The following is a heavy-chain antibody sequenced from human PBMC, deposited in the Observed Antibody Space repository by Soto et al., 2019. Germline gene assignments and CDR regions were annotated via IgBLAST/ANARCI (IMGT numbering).Heavy chain of an antibody. Sequence: SETLSLTCAFYGGSFSGYSWTWIRQPPGTGLEWIGEINHSGSTNYNPSLKSRVTISVDTSKNQFPLKLTSVTAADTAVYYCARDKITGLFDYWGQGTLVTVS. CDR3: ARDKITGLFDY. D-gene: IGHD2-8*02. V-gene: IGHV4-34*01. CDR1: GGSFSGYS. J-gene: IGHJ4*02. CDR2: INHSGST.